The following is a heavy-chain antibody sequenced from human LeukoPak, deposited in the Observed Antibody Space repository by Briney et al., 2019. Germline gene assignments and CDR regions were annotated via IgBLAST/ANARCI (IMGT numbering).Heavy chain of an antibody. CDR3: ARGGITMVRGVISY. CDR1: GGSFSGYY. V-gene: IGHV4-34*01. J-gene: IGHJ4*02. Sequence: PSETLSLTCAVYGGSFSGYYWSWIRQPPGKGLEWIGEINHSGSTNYSPSLKSRVTISVDTSKNQFSLKLSSVTAADTAVYYCARGGITMVRGVISYWGQRTLVTVSS. D-gene: IGHD3-10*01. CDR2: INHSGST.